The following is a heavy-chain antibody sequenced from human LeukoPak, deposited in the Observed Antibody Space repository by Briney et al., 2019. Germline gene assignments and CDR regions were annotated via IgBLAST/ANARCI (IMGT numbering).Heavy chain of an antibody. D-gene: IGHD6-19*01. CDR1: GFTFDDYA. V-gene: IGHV3-9*01. J-gene: IGHJ6*02. Sequence: PGGSLRLSCAASGFTFDDYAMHWVRQAPGKGLEWVSGISWNSGSIDYADSVKGRFTISRDNAKKSLYLQMHSLRTEDTAMYYCEKDVAVAVGYYSYGMDVWGQGTTVTVSS. CDR2: ISWNSGSI. CDR3: EKDVAVAVGYYSYGMDV.